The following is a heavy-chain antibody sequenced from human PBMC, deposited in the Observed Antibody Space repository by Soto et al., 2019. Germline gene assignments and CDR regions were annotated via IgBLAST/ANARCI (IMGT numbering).Heavy chain of an antibody. D-gene: IGHD3-10*01. J-gene: IGHJ4*02. Sequence: GASVKVSCKASGGTFSSYAISWVRQAPGQGLEWMGGIIPIFGTANYAQKFQGRVTITADESTSTAYMELSSLRSEDTAVYYCARNGGRDAYTLDSGSDYWGQGTLVTVPS. V-gene: IGHV1-69*13. CDR2: IIPIFGTA. CDR3: ARNGGRDAYTLDSGSDY. CDR1: GGTFSSYA.